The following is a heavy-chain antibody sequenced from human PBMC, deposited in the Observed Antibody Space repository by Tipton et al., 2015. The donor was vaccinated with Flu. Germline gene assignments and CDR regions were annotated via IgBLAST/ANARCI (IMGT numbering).Heavy chain of an antibody. J-gene: IGHJ6*02. CDR1: GFTFSIYD. Sequence: SLRLSCAASGFTFSIYDIHWVRQVTGKGLEWVSAIGSAGDTHYSDSVKGRFTITRDNVKNSLYLQMNSLRVGDTAVYYCARGPLPDSNWYNGMDVWGQGP. CDR2: IGSAGDT. V-gene: IGHV3-13*01. CDR3: ARGPLPDSNWYNGMDV. D-gene: IGHD6-13*01.